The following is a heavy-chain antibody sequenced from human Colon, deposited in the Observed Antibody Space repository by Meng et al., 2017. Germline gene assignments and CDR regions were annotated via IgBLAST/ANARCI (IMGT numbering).Heavy chain of an antibody. D-gene: IGHD2-15*01. CDR3: ARVVGCSGGGCYLDY. CDR1: GGSISSGDYY. J-gene: IGHJ4*02. Sequence: QVQLQESGPGLVKPSQTLSLTCTVSGGSISSGDYYWSWIRQPPGKGLEWIGYIYYSGSTYYKSSLKSRVTISVDTSKNQFSLKLSSVTAADTAVYFCARVVGCSGGGCYLDYWGQGTLVTVSS. V-gene: IGHV4-30-4*01. CDR2: IYYSGST.